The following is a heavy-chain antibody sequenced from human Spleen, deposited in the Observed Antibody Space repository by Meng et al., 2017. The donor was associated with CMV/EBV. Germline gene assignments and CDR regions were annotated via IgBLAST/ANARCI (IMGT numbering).Heavy chain of an antibody. Sequence: GGSLRLSCAASGFTFSSYLMSWVRQAPGKGLEWVANINQDGSEEYYVDSVKGRFTISRDNAKNSLYLHMNSLRAEDTAVYYCARDVNIGVVTRGYWGQGTLVTVSS. CDR1: GFTFSSYL. D-gene: IGHD3-3*01. J-gene: IGHJ4*02. CDR2: INQDGSEE. V-gene: IGHV3-7*01. CDR3: ARDVNIGVVTRGY.